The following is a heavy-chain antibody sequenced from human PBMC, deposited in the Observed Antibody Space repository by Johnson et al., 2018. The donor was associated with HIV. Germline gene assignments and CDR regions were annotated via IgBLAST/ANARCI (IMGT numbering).Heavy chain of an antibody. CDR2: IRYDGSNK. D-gene: IGHD3-10*01. V-gene: IGHV3-30*02. CDR3: ARDKGRGAFDI. Sequence: QMLLVESGGGVVQPGGSLRLSCAASGFTFSSYGMHWVRQAPGKGLEWVAFIRYDGSNKYYANSVKGRFTISRDNSKNTLYLQMNSLRAEDTAVYYCARDKGRGAFDIWGQGTMVTVSS. J-gene: IGHJ3*02. CDR1: GFTFSSYG.